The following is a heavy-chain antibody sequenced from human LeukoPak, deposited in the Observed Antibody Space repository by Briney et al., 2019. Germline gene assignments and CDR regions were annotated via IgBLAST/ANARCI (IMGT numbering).Heavy chain of an antibody. J-gene: IGHJ5*02. CDR2: IKPDGGEK. CDR3: ARVAYGNWFDP. V-gene: IGHV3-7*01. CDR1: GFTFSSYM. Sequence: GGSPRLSCAASGFTFSSYMMTWVRRAPGKGLEWVANIKPDGGEKFYVDSVKGRFTISRDNAKNSLYLQMNSLRAEDTAVYYCARVAYGNWFDPWGQGTLVTVSS. D-gene: IGHD4-17*01.